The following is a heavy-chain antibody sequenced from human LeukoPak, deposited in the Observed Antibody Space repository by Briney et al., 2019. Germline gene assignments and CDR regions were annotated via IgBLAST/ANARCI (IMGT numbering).Heavy chain of an antibody. CDR1: GYTFTSYD. CDR2: INPNSGGT. CDR3: AREVVVPAAELFDY. Sequence: GASVKVSCKASGYTFTSYDINWVRQAPGQGLEWMGWINPNSGGTNYAQKFQGRVTMTRDTSISTAYMELSRLRSDDTAVYYCAREVVVPAAELFDYWGQGTLVTVSS. V-gene: IGHV1-2*02. D-gene: IGHD2-2*01. J-gene: IGHJ4*02.